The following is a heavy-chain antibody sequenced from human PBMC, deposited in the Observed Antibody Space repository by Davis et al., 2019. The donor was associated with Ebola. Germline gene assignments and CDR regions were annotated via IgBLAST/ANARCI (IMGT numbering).Heavy chain of an antibody. D-gene: IGHD6-13*01. V-gene: IGHV3-64*04. CDR3: AKVRGGSSSWSALYY. J-gene: IGHJ4*02. CDR2: ISSNGGST. CDR1: GFTFSSYA. Sequence: PGGSLRLSCSASGFTFSSYAMHWVRQAPGKGLEYVSAISSNGGSTYYADSVKGRFTISRDNSKNTLYLQMNSLRAEDTAVYYCAKVRGGSSSWSALYYWGQGTLVTVSS.